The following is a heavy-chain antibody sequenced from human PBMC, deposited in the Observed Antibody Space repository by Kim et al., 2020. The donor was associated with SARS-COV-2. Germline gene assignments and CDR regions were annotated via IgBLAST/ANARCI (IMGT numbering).Heavy chain of an antibody. J-gene: IGHJ4*02. Sequence: SETLSLTCAVSGGTISSSNWWSWVRQPPGKGLEWIGEIYHSGSTNYNPSLKSRVTISVDKSKNQFSLKLSSVTAADTAVYYCARASSWLYYFDYWGQGTLVTVSS. V-gene: IGHV4-4*02. CDR2: IYHSGST. CDR1: GGTISSSNW. D-gene: IGHD6-13*01. CDR3: ARASSWLYYFDY.